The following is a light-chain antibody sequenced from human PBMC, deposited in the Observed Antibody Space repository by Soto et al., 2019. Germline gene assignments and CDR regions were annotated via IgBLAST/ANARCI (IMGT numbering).Light chain of an antibody. CDR1: SSDVGSYNL. CDR2: EGS. CDR3: CSYAGSSTCG. V-gene: IGLV2-23*01. Sequence: QSALTQPASVSGSPGQSITIYCTGTSSDVGSYNLVSWYQQHPGKAPKLMIYEGSKRPSGVSNRSSGSKSGNTASLTISGLQAEDEADYYCCSYAGSSTCGFGTGTKV. J-gene: IGLJ1*01.